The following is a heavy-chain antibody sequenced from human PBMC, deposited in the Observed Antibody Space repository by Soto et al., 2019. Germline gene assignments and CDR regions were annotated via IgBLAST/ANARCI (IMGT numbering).Heavy chain of an antibody. CDR2: ITPYNGNA. CDR3: ARARMFSGAHHDY. V-gene: IGHV1-18*04. D-gene: IGHD1-26*01. Sequence: QVHLVQSGAVVENPGASVKVSCKASGYTFTNFGINWVRQAPGQGLEWMGWITPYNGNANYPQKHQDRFTITTDTSTNTAYLELRSLRSDDTAVYFCARARMFSGAHHDYWGQGTRVTVSS. CDR1: GYTFTNFG. J-gene: IGHJ4*02.